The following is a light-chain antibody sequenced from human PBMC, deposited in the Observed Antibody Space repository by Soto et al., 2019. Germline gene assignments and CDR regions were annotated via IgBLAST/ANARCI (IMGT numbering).Light chain of an antibody. CDR2: GAS. CDR3: QHYFYWPYT. J-gene: IGKJ5*01. CDR1: QSVTSN. V-gene: IGKV3-15*01. Sequence: EIVLTQSQATLSVCGKEGGSLXRRASQSVTSNLAWYQQKPGRAPRLLIYGASTRATGIPARFSGSGSGTEFTLTISILQAEDFTLYCCQHYFYWPYTFGQGTRLENK.